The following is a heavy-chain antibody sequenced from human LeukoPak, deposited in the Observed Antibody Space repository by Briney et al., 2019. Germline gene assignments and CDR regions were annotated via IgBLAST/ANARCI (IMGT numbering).Heavy chain of an antibody. Sequence: ASVKVSCKPSGYTFNTYGITWVRQAPGQGLEWMGWTSPYNGNTNYAQKFQGRVTSTTDTSTSTAYMELSSLRSEDTAVYYCARDGDYYGSGNFDYWGQGTLVTVSS. CDR2: TSPYNGNT. D-gene: IGHD3-10*01. V-gene: IGHV1-18*01. CDR3: ARDGDYYGSGNFDY. CDR1: GYTFNTYG. J-gene: IGHJ4*02.